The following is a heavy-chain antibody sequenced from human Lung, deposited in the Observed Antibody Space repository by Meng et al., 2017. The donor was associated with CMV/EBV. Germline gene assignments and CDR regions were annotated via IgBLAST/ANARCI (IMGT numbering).Heavy chain of an antibody. D-gene: IGHD3-10*01. CDR3: ASKPDYYGSGSYYYYGMDV. CDR1: GGSISSGGYY. Sequence: SETXSLXCTVSGGSISSGGYYWSWIRQHPGKGLEWIGYIYYSGSTYYNPSLKSRVTISVDTSKNQFSLKLSSVTAADTAVYYCASKPDYYGSGSYYYYGMDVXGRGXTVTVSS. CDR2: IYYSGST. V-gene: IGHV4-31*03. J-gene: IGHJ6*02.